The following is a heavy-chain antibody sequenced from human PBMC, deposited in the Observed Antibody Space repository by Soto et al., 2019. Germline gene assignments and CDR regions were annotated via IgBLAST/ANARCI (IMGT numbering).Heavy chain of an antibody. CDR2: IYYSGST. J-gene: IGHJ2*01. D-gene: IGHD3-9*01. CDR3: VIQAEVGIRYTVPVSAFLLNRSSDL. Sequence: QPPGKGMEWIGSIYYSGSTYYNTSLKSRVTISVDTSKNQFSLKLSSVTAEDTAVYYFVIQAEVGIRYTVPVSAFLLNRSSDL. V-gene: IGHV4-39*01.